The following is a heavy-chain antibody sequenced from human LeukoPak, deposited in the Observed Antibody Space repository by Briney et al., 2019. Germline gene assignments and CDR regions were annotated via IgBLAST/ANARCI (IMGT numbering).Heavy chain of an antibody. J-gene: IGHJ6*02. Sequence: ASVKVSCKASGYTFTSYGISWVRQAPGQGLEWMGWISAYNGNTNYAQKLQGRVTMTTDTSTSTAYMELRSLRSGDTAVYYCARDGGRSLTDYYYYGMDVWGQGTTVTVSS. CDR1: GYTFTSYG. V-gene: IGHV1-18*01. D-gene: IGHD2-15*01. CDR2: ISAYNGNT. CDR3: ARDGGRSLTDYYYYGMDV.